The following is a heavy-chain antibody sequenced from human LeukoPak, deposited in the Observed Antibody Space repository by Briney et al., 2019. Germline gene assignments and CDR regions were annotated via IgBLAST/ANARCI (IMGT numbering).Heavy chain of an antibody. Sequence: GGSLRLSCAASGFTFSSYAMGWVRQAPGKGLEWVSAISGTGNRTYYADSVKGRFTISRDNSKNTLYLQMNSLRAEDTAAYYCAKWGCSGGSCYPFDYWGQGTLVTVSS. CDR2: ISGTGNRT. D-gene: IGHD2-15*01. CDR3: AKWGCSGGSCYPFDY. V-gene: IGHV3-23*01. CDR1: GFTFSSYA. J-gene: IGHJ4*02.